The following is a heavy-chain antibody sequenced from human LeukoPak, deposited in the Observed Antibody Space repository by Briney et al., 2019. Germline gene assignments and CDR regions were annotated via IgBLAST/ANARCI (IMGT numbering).Heavy chain of an antibody. CDR2: IHPDGSET. Sequence: GGSLRLSCEASGFIFSSYWMGWVRQVPGKGLEWVANIHPDGSETSYVDSVKGRFTISRDNAKKSMFLQMNSLRVEETAVYKCVRWAGEAGMAYWGQGTPVTV. J-gene: IGHJ4*02. V-gene: IGHV3-7*01. CDR3: VRWAGEAGMAY. D-gene: IGHD6-19*01. CDR1: GFIFSSYW.